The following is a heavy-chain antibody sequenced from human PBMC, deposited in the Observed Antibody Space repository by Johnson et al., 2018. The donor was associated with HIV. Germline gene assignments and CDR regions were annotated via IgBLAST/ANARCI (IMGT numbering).Heavy chain of an antibody. D-gene: IGHD3-10*01. J-gene: IGHJ3*02. Sequence: QVQLVEYEGGVVQPGRSPRLSCAASGFTFSRYGIHWVRQAPGKGLEWVAVISYDGSNKYYADSVRGRFTISRDNSKNTLYLQMNSLRAEDTAVYYCAREGKDAFDIWGQGTMVTVSS. CDR3: AREGKDAFDI. CDR2: ISYDGSNK. V-gene: IGHV3-30*03. CDR1: GFTFSRYG.